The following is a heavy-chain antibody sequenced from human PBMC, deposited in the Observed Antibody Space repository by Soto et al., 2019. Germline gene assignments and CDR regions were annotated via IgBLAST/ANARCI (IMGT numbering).Heavy chain of an antibody. V-gene: IGHV3-23*01. J-gene: IGHJ4*02. CDR2: ITGDGHRT. D-gene: IGHD3-22*01. CDR1: GVTVSGYA. CDR3: AKRDYYDSATFSPLFES. Sequence: PGGSLRLSCTACGVTVSGYAMSWVRQSPGKELEWVAAITGDGHRTYYADSVEGRFTISRDNSKKTLFLQMNSLRTEDTAIYHCAKRDYYDSATFSPLFESWGQGVLVTVSS.